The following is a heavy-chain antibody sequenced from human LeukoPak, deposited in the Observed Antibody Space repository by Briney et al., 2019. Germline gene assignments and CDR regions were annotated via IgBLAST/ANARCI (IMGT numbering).Heavy chain of an antibody. J-gene: IGHJ4*02. Sequence: GGSLRLSCAASGFTFSSYAMSWVRQAPGKGPEWVSAISGSGLSTYYAESVRGRFTTSRDNSKNTLYLQMNSLRAEDTAVYYCAKRADTGTSSSGWYDYWGQGTQVTVSS. V-gene: IGHV3-23*01. CDR2: ISGSGLST. CDR1: GFTFSSYA. D-gene: IGHD6-19*01. CDR3: AKRADTGTSSSGWYDY.